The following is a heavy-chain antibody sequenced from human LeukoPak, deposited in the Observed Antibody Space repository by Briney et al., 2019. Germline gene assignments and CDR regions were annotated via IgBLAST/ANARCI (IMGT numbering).Heavy chain of an antibody. CDR2: INWNGSGA. J-gene: IGHJ4*02. Sequence: GGSLRLSCAASGFTFDDYGMSWVRQAPGKGLEWVSGINWNGSGAGYADSVKGRFTISRDNAKNSLYLQMNSLRAEDTAVYYCARQFWGYSYTKYFDYWGQGTLVTVSS. V-gene: IGHV3-20*04. CDR1: GFTFDDYG. D-gene: IGHD5-18*01. CDR3: ARQFWGYSYTKYFDY.